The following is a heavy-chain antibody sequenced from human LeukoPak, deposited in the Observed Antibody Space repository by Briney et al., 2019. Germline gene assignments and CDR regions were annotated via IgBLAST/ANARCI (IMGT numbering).Heavy chain of an antibody. CDR1: GGSISSYY. V-gene: IGHV4-4*07. D-gene: IGHD2-2*02. CDR2: IYTSGST. CDR3: ARDIVVVPAAIRGISWFDP. Sequence: ETLSLTCTVSGGSISSYYWRWIRQPAGQGLEWIGRIYTSGSTNYNPSLKSRVTMSVDTSKNQFSLKLSSVTAADTAVYYCARDIVVVPAAIRGISWFDPWGQGTLVTVSS. J-gene: IGHJ5*02.